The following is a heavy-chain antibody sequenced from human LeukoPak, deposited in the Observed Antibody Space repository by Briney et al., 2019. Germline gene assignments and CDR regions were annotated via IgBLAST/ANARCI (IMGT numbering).Heavy chain of an antibody. Sequence: PSETLSLTCTVSGGSIRSYYWSWIRQPPGKGLEWIGYIYYSGSTNYNPSLKSRVTISVDTSKNQFSLKLSSVTAADTAVYYCARDPNYYDSSGYFDYWGQGTLVTVSS. V-gene: IGHV4-59*01. J-gene: IGHJ4*02. CDR1: GGSIRSYY. CDR3: ARDPNYYDSSGYFDY. CDR2: IYYSGST. D-gene: IGHD3-22*01.